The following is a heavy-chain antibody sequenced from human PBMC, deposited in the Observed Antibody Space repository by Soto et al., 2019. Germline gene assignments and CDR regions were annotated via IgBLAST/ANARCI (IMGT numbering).Heavy chain of an antibody. CDR3: ARTYDGSGPNAGGYGFDI. Sequence: SKTLSLTCRVSVISISSYYWIWFRQPPGKALEWSAYTYYIGTIHNPSLKRRVSISLDTPKNQFSLKLSSVTAADRAVYYCARTYDGSGPNAGGYGFDIWGQGTLVTVSS. D-gene: IGHD3-22*01. J-gene: IGHJ3*02. CDR1: VISISSYY. CDR2: TYYIGT. V-gene: IGHV4-59*01.